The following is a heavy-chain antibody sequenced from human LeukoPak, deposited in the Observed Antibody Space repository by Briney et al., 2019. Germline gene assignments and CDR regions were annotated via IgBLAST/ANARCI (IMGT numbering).Heavy chain of an antibody. V-gene: IGHV2-5*02. D-gene: IGHD5-18*01. Sequence: SGPTLLNPPQTLTLTCTFSGFSVTTSGVAVGWIRQPPGKALEYLAIIYLDGAKRYSPSLRSRLSITMDASKSQATLTMTNMDPVDTATYYCAHSRKEMAIQLSGAYYFDYWGQGTLVIVSS. CDR3: AHSRKEMAIQLSGAYYFDY. CDR2: IYLDGAK. CDR1: GFSVTTSGVA. J-gene: IGHJ4*02.